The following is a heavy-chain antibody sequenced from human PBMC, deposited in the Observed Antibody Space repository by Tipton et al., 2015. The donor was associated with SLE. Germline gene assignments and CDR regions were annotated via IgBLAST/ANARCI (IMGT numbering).Heavy chain of an antibody. CDR3: AKLGLGVVIDY. J-gene: IGHJ4*02. Sequence: SLRLSCAASGFAFNSYAMSWVRQAPGKGLEWVSFIYSAGTTTYYADSVKGRFTISRDNSKNTLYLQMNSLRDEDTAVYYCAKLGLGVVIDYWGQGTLVTASS. CDR1: GFAFNSYA. CDR2: IYSAGTTT. D-gene: IGHD3-3*01. V-gene: IGHV3-23*03.